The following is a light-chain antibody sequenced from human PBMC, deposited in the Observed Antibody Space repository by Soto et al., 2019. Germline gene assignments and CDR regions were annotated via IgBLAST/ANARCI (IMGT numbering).Light chain of an antibody. J-gene: IGLJ1*01. V-gene: IGLV1-40*01. CDR2: ENN. CDR3: QSYDSSLSGYV. Sequence: QSVLTQPPSVSEAPGQRVTISCTGNSSNIGAGYEAHWYQQVPGTAPKLLIYENNNRPSGVPDRFSGSKSGTSASLAITRLQAEDEAEYYCQSYDSSLSGYVFGTGTKLTVL. CDR1: SSNIGAGYE.